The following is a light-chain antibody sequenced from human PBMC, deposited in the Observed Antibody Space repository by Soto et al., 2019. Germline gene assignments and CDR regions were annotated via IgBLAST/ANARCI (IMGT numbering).Light chain of an antibody. Sequence: EIVMTQSPATLSVSPGERATLSCRASQTISSNLAWYQQKPGQAPRLLIFGASTRATGIPVRFSGSGSGTEFTLTISSLQSEDFAVYVCQQYDNWPPYTFGQGTKLEI. CDR1: QTISSN. J-gene: IGKJ2*01. CDR3: QQYDNWPPYT. V-gene: IGKV3-15*01. CDR2: GAS.